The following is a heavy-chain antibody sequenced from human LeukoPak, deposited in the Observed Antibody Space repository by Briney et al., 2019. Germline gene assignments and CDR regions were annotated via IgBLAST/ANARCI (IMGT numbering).Heavy chain of an antibody. J-gene: IGHJ5*02. Sequence: GGSLRLSCAASGFTFSNYWMNWVRQAPGKGLEWVANINQDASEKNYVDSVKGRFTISRDNAKNSLYLQMNSLRAEDTAVYYCARDRAMDDLWGQGTLVAVSS. CDR1: GFTFSNYW. CDR3: ARDRAMDDL. CDR2: INQDASEK. D-gene: IGHD5-18*01. V-gene: IGHV3-7*03.